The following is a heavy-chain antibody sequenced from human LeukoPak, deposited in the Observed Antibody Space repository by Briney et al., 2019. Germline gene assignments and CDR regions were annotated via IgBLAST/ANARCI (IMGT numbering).Heavy chain of an antibody. CDR3: ARDQGVNQVWNWFES. V-gene: IGHV3-33*01. J-gene: IGHJ5*01. Sequence: SGGSLRLSCAASGFSFSSFGMHRVRQAPGKGLEWVAVIGYDGSTKYYADSVKGRFTISRDNSKDTLYLQMSSLRAEDTALYYCARDQGVNQVWNWFESCGQGTLVTVSS. D-gene: IGHD1-1*01. CDR1: GFSFSSFG. CDR2: IGYDGSTK.